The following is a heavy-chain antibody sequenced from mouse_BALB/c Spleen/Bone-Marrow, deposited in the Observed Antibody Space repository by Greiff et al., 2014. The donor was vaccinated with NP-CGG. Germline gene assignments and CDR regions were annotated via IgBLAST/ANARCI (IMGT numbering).Heavy chain of an antibody. J-gene: IGHJ4*01. Sequence: VQLMESGAELVRPGASVKVSCKASGYTFTSYWINWVKQRPGQGLEWIGNIYPSDSYTNYNQNFKDKSTLTVDKSSSTAYMQRSSTTSEDSAVYYCTRQYGNYYAMDYWGQGTSVTVSS. CDR3: TRQYGNYYAMDY. V-gene: IGHV1-69*01. CDR2: IYPSDSYT. D-gene: IGHD2-10*02. CDR1: GYTFTSYW.